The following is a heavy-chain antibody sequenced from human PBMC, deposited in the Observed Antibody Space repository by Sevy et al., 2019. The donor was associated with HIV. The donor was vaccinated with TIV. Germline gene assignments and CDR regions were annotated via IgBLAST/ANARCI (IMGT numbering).Heavy chain of an antibody. J-gene: IGHJ4*02. CDR1: GFTFTEFV. CDR2: INSGGGST. V-gene: IGHV3-23*01. D-gene: IGHD3-22*01. Sequence: GGSLRLSCAASGFTFTEFVMSWVRQSPGKGLEWVSTINSGGGSTYYADSVKGRFTISRDNSQNTLDLQMNSLRAEDTDVYYCANDVVGGYYDSSGYSDHWGQGTLVTVSS. CDR3: ANDVVGGYYDSSGYSDH.